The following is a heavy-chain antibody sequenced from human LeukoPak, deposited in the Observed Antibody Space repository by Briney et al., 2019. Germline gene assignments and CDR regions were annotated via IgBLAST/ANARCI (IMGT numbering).Heavy chain of an antibody. D-gene: IGHD3-22*01. Sequence: VASVKVSFKASGYTFTVYYMHWVRQAPGQGLEWMGWMNPNSGGKNYAQKFQGRDTMTRDTSISTAYMELSRLRSDDTAVYYCARNYYDSSGYSVDYWGQGTLVTVSS. J-gene: IGHJ4*02. V-gene: IGHV1-2*02. CDR3: ARNYYDSSGYSVDY. CDR2: MNPNSGGK. CDR1: GYTFTVYY.